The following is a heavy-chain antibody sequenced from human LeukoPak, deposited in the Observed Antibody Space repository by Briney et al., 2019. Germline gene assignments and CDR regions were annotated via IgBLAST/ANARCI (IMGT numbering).Heavy chain of an antibody. D-gene: IGHD2-2*01. CDR3: ARGGGYCSSTSCEGVLLY. Sequence: GASVKVSCRASGYTFTSYYMHWVRQAPGQGLEWMGIINPSGGSTSYAQKFQGRVTMTRDTSTSTVYMELSSLRSEDTAVYYCARGGGYCSSTSCEGVLLYWGQGTLVTVSS. J-gene: IGHJ4*02. V-gene: IGHV1-46*01. CDR1: GYTFTSYY. CDR2: INPSGGST.